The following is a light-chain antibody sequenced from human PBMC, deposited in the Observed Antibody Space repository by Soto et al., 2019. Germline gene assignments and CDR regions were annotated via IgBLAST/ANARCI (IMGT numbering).Light chain of an antibody. J-gene: IGKJ3*01. Sequence: IQMTKSPSSLSASVGDRVTITCQASQDISDYLNWYQQRPGKAPKLLIYDASNLEAGVPSRFTGSGFGTHFTLSISSLQPEDFATYFCQHYDNVPTFTFGPGTRWISN. V-gene: IGKV1-33*01. CDR3: QHYDNVPTFT. CDR1: QDISDY. CDR2: DAS.